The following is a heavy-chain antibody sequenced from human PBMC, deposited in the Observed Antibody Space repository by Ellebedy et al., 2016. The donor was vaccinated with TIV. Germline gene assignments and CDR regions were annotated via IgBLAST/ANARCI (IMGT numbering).Heavy chain of an antibody. CDR3: ARGGPGGDNRFFGL. V-gene: IGHV3-13*01. CDR1: GFSLTGSD. D-gene: IGHD3-10*01. CDR2: SGAAGDT. J-gene: IGHJ2*01. Sequence: GESLKISCAASGFSLTGSDLHWVRRPRGKGLEWVSASGAAGDTYYPDSVRGRFTISRESSKNSFYLQMNSRTAGDTAVYYCARGGPGGDNRFFGLWGRGTQVTVSS.